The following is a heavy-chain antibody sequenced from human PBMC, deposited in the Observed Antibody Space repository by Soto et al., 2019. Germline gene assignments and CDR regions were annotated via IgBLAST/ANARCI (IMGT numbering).Heavy chain of an antibody. V-gene: IGHV3-33*01. J-gene: IGHJ5*02. CDR1: GFTFSSYG. D-gene: IGHD3-3*01. Sequence: QVQLVESGGGVVQPGRSLRLSCAASGFTFSSYGMHWVRQAPGKGLEWVAVIWYDGSNKYYADSVKGRFTISRDNSKNPFYRKKNSRRAENRVVYYCARDGAFFGVPPPGYNWFDPGARGTLVPAPS. CDR3: ARDGAFFGVPPPGYNWFDP. CDR2: IWYDGSNK.